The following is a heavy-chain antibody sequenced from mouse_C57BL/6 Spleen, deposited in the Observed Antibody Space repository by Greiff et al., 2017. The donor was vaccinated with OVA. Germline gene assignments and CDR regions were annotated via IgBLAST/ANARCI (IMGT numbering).Heavy chain of an antibody. D-gene: IGHD1-1*01. J-gene: IGHJ1*03. V-gene: IGHV5-9-1*02. CDR1: GFTFSSYA. Sequence: EVKLVESGEGLVKPGGSLKLSCAASGFTFSSYAMSWVRQTPEKRLEWVAYISSGGDYIYYADTVKGRFTISRDNARNTLYLQMSSLKSEDTAMYYCTRVPAWYYGSSSYWYFDVWGTGTTVTVSS. CDR2: ISSGGDYI. CDR3: TRVPAWYYGSSSYWYFDV.